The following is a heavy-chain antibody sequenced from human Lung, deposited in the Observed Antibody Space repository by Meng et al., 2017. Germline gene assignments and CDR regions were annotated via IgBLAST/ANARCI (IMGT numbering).Heavy chain of an antibody. CDR2: INPKSGDT. D-gene: IGHD6-25*01. CDR1: GYNFPDYY. Sequence: QGQRVQCGAEVKKPGASVKVSCKPSGYNFPDYYIHWVRRAPGQGLEWMGRINPKSGDTHYAQKFQARVTMTGDTSISTAYMELSGLRSDDTAMYYCARDEDISAAGKLFGDYWGQGTLVTVSS. J-gene: IGHJ4*02. CDR3: ARDEDISAAGKLFGDY. V-gene: IGHV1-2*06.